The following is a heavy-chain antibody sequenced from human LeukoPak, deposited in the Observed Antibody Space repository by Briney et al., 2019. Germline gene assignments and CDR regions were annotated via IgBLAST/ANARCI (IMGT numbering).Heavy chain of an antibody. V-gene: IGHV3-30*02. CDR2: TRYDGSHQ. CDR3: AKAGAVVVVAAKYFDY. CDR1: GFTFSSYG. J-gene: IGHJ4*02. Sequence: GGSLRLSCATSGFTFSSYGMHWVRQAPGKGLEWVAFTRYDGSHQYYADSVKGQFTISRDNSKNTLYLQMNSLRAEDTAVYYCAKAGAVVVVAAKYFDYWGQGTLVTVSS. D-gene: IGHD2-15*01.